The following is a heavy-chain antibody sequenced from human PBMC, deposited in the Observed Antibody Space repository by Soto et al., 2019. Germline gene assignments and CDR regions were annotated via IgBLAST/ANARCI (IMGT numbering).Heavy chain of an antibody. V-gene: IGHV1-18*03. Sequence: ASVKVSCKASGYTFSSFGITWVRQAPGQGLEWMGWISAYNGNTNYAQKLQGRVTMTTDTSTTTAYMELRSLRSDDMAVYYCVLWFESNYFDYWGQGTLVTVSS. CDR3: VLWFESNYFDY. CDR2: ISAYNGNT. CDR1: GYTFSSFG. D-gene: IGHD3-10*01. J-gene: IGHJ4*02.